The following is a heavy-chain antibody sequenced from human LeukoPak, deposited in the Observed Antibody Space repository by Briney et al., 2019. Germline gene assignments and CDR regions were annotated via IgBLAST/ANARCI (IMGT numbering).Heavy chain of an antibody. CDR1: GGSFSGYY. J-gene: IGHJ5*02. Sequence: SETLSPTCAVYGGSFSGYYWSWIRQPPGKGLEWIGEINHSGSTNYNPSLKSRVTISVDTSKNQFSLKLSSVTAADTAVYYCARAQLLWFGELLARTNWFDPWGQGTLVTVSS. D-gene: IGHD3-10*01. CDR3: ARAQLLWFGELLARTNWFDP. CDR2: INHSGST. V-gene: IGHV4-34*01.